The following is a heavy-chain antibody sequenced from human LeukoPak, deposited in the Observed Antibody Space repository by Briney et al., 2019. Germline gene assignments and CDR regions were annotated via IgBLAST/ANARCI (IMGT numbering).Heavy chain of an antibody. J-gene: IGHJ3*02. CDR2: ISWNSGSI. V-gene: IGHV3-9*01. CDR3: AKTNDYGGNSAPDDAFDI. CDR1: GFTFDDYA. D-gene: IGHD4-23*01. Sequence: PGRSLRLSCAASGFTFDDYAMHWVRQAPGKGLEWVSGISWNSGSIGYADSVKGRFTISRDNAKNSLYLQMNSLRAEDTALYYCAKTNDYGGNSAPDDAFDIWGQGTMVTVSS.